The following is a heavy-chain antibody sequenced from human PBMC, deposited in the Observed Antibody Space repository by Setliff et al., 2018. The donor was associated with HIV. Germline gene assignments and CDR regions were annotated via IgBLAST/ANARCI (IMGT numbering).Heavy chain of an antibody. J-gene: IGHJ6*03. D-gene: IGHD3-22*01. CDR3: ARERRVEVITGYYYYYMDV. CDR2: IYSGGGA. Sequence: GGSLRLSCEASGFTFSQFGMSWVRQAAGKGLEWVSTIYSGGGANYGAAVKGRFIISRDNSKDTLYLQMNSLRAEDTAVYYCARERRVEVITGYYYYYMDVWGKGTTVTVSS. V-gene: IGHV3-23*03. CDR1: GFTFSQFG.